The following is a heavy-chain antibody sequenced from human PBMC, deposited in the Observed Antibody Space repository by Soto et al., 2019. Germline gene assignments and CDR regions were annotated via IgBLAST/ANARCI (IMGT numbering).Heavy chain of an antibody. V-gene: IGHV3-30*18. Sequence: GGSLRLSCAASGFTFSSYGMHWVRQAPGKGLEWVAVISYDGSNKYYADSVKGRFTISRDNSKNTLYLQMNSLRAEDTAVYYCAKDGGSYYNYWGQGTLVTVSS. J-gene: IGHJ4*02. D-gene: IGHD1-26*01. CDR1: GFTFSSYG. CDR3: AKDGGSYYNY. CDR2: ISYDGSNK.